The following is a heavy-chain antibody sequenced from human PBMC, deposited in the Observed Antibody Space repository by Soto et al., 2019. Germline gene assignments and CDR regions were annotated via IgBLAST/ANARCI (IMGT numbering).Heavy chain of an antibody. CDR2: INEDGSDK. Sequence: EVQLVESGGGLVQPGGSLRVSCVASGFSFSSYWMSWVRQAPGKGLEWVANINEDGSDKNYVESVKGRFIISRDNVNDSLYLQMSSLSAEDTARYYCARVVGVAGGRRIGLDPWGQGTLVTVSS. V-gene: IGHV3-7*03. J-gene: IGHJ5*02. D-gene: IGHD6-13*01. CDR1: GFSFSSYW. CDR3: ARVVGVAGGRRIGLDP.